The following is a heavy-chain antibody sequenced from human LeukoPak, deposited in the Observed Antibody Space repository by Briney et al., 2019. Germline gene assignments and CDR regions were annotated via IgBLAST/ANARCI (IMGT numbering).Heavy chain of an antibody. CDR2: VSAYNGKK. Sequence: ASVTVSCKASGYRFTSYGFTWLRLAPPPGLEWMGLVSAYNGKKNYAQKLQGRVTLTTDTSTSTAYMALGSLRSDDTAVYYCAREGYCSGCTCYSTMNWFDPWGEGALVTVSS. J-gene: IGHJ5*02. CDR1: GYRFTSYG. V-gene: IGHV1-18*01. CDR3: AREGYCSGCTCYSTMNWFDP. D-gene: IGHD2-15*01.